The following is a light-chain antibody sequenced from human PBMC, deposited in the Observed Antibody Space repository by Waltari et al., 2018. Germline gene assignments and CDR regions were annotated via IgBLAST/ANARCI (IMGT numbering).Light chain of an antibody. CDR1: QSVSSMY. CDR3: QQYGTSPPT. CDR2: ATS. V-gene: IGKV3-20*01. J-gene: IGKJ1*01. Sequence: EIVLTQSPGTLSLSPGEGATLSCRASQSVSSMYLGWYQQKPGQAPRPLISATSSRATGIPDRFIGSGSGTDFTLTITRLEPEDFAVYYCQQYGTSPPTFGQGTKVEIE.